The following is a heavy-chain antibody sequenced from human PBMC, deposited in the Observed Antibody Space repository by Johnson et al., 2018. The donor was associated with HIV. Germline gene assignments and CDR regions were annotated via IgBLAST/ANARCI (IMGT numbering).Heavy chain of an antibody. CDR3: ARVRSVTTVDPTILQFDAFDI. V-gene: IGHV3-30*02. CDR2: IRYDGSNK. Sequence: QVQLVESGGGVVQPGGSLRLSCAASGFTFSSYGMHWVRQAPGKGLEWVAFIRYDGSNKYYADSVKGRFTISRDNSKNTLNLQMNSLRAEDTALYYFARVRSVTTVDPTILQFDAFDIWGQGTMVTVSS. CDR1: GFTFSSYG. J-gene: IGHJ3*02. D-gene: IGHD4-17*01.